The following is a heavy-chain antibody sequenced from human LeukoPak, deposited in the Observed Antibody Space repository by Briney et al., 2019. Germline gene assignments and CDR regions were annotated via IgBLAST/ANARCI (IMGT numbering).Heavy chain of an antibody. Sequence: SVKVPCKASGGTFSSYAISWVRQAPGQGLEWMGGIIPIFGTANYAQKFQGRVTITADESTSTAYMELSSLRSEDTAVYYCAREASIAVAPGNWFDPWGQGTLVTVSS. CDR1: GGTFSSYA. CDR3: AREASIAVAPGNWFDP. V-gene: IGHV1-69*13. CDR2: IIPIFGTA. D-gene: IGHD6-19*01. J-gene: IGHJ5*02.